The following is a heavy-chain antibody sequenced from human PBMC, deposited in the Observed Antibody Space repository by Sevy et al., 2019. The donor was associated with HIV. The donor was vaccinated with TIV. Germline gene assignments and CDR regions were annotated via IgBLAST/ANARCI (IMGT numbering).Heavy chain of an antibody. V-gene: IGHV3-48*03. D-gene: IGHD3-22*01. CDR2: ITSSGSTI. CDR1: GFTFSNYA. Sequence: GGSLRLSCAASGFTFSNYAMHWVRQAPGKGLEWVSYITSSGSTIYYADSVQGRFTISRDNAKNSLFLQMNSLRVEDTAVYYCARATYYYDSSGPYYFDYWGQGTLVTVSS. CDR3: ARATYYYDSSGPYYFDY. J-gene: IGHJ4*02.